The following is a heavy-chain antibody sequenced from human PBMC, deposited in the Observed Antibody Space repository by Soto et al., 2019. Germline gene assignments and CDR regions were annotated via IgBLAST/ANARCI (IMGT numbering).Heavy chain of an antibody. CDR3: ASIAAPGTTHFDF. D-gene: IGHD6-13*01. Sequence: PSETLSLTCTVSGGSLGSSVYYWVWIRQSPGKVLEWIGNIYYSGNTFYNPSLKSRVTISVDTSKNQIYLHLSAVTAADTAIFYCASIAAPGTTHFDFWGHGTLVTVSS. CDR1: GGSLGSSVYY. V-gene: IGHV4-39*01. CDR2: IYYSGNT. J-gene: IGHJ4*03.